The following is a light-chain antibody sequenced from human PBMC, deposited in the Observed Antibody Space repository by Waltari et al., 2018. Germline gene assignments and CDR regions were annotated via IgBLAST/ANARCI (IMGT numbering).Light chain of an antibody. CDR1: RSISRW. Sequence: DIQMTQSPSTLSASVGDTVTITCRASRSISRWLAWFQQTPGKAPKLLIYKASTLESGVPSRFSGSGSGSEFNITISSLQPDDLATYYCQQYNSYSEYTFGQGTKLEMK. CDR2: KAS. J-gene: IGKJ2*01. CDR3: QQYNSYSEYT. V-gene: IGKV1-5*03.